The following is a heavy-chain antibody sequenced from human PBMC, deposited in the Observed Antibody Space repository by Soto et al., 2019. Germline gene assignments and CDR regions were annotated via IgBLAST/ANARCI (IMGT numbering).Heavy chain of an antibody. CDR2: IYYDGST. CDR1: GDSISSGYY. V-gene: IGHV4-39*02. D-gene: IGHD2-15*01. J-gene: IGHJ4*02. Sequence: SETLSLTSTVYGDSISSGYYWAWIRQPPGKGLAWIAIIYYDGSTYYNTSLKRSVTISRATYKYQFSLSLTSVTAADTAVYYWATVLVAATRQTDFDSWGQGTLVTVSS. CDR3: ATVLVAATRQTDFDS.